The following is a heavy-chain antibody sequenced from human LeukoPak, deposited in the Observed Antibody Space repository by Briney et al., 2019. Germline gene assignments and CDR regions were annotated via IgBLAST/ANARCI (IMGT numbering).Heavy chain of an antibody. D-gene: IGHD2-2*01. V-gene: IGHV1-18*01. Sequence: ASVTVSCKASGGTFSIYAISWVRQAPGQGLEWMGWISAYNGNTNYAQKLQGRVTMATDTSTSTAYMELRSLRSDDTAVYYCARDRFQLYGMDVWGQGTTVTVSS. CDR3: ARDRFQLYGMDV. CDR1: GGTFSIYA. CDR2: ISAYNGNT. J-gene: IGHJ6*02.